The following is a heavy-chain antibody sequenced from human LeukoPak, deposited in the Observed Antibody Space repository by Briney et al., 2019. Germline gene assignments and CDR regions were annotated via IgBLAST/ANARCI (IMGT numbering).Heavy chain of an antibody. CDR3: ARDLGNAFDI. D-gene: IGHD3-16*01. V-gene: IGHV4-59*01. CDR2: IYYSGST. J-gene: IGHJ3*02. Sequence: SETLSLTCTVSSGSISSYYWSWIRQPPGKVLEWIGYIYYSGSTNFNPSLKSRATISVATSKNQFSLKLSSVTAADTAVYYCARDLGNAFDIWGQGTMVTVSS. CDR1: SGSISSYY.